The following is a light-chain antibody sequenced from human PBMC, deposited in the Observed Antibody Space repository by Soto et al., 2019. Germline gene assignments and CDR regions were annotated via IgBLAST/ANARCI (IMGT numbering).Light chain of an antibody. J-gene: IGLJ3*02. Sequence: NFMLTQPHSVSESPGKTVTISCTGSSGSIASNYVQWYQQRPGSAPTTVIYEDNRRPSGVPGRFSGSIDNSSNSASLTISGLKTEDEADYYCQSYDSNNWVFGGGTQLTVL. CDR2: EDN. V-gene: IGLV6-57*02. CDR3: QSYDSNNWV. CDR1: SGSIASNY.